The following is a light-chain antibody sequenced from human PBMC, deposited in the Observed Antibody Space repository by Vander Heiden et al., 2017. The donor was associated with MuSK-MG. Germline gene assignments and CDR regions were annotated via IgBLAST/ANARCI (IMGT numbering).Light chain of an antibody. J-gene: IGKJ4*01. V-gene: IGKV3-11*01. CDR2: DAS. CDR1: QSVSSY. Sequence: ENVLAQSPATLALSPGGRATFSCRAGQSVSSYLAWYQQRPGQAPRLLIYDASNRATGIPARFSGSGSGTDFTLTISSLEPEDFAVYYCQQRSNWPPLTFGGGTKVEIK. CDR3: QQRSNWPPLT.